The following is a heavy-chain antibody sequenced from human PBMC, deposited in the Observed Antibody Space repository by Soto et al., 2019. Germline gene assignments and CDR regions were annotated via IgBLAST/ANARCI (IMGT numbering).Heavy chain of an antibody. Sequence: EVHLVASGGGLVQPGGSLRLSCVASGLKFDYYWMHWVRQAPGEGLMWVSRLQTDGSHPDYAASVKGRFTISRDNSKNTLYLQMNNLKVEVTAVYYRGRGGDPDYWGQGTLVTVSS. J-gene: IGHJ4*02. V-gene: IGHV3-74*01. CDR3: GRGGDPDY. CDR2: LQTDGSHP. D-gene: IGHD2-21*02. CDR1: GLKFDYYW.